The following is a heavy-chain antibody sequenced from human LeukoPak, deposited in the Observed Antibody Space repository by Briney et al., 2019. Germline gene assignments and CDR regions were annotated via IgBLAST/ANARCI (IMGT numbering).Heavy chain of an antibody. D-gene: IGHD6-19*01. V-gene: IGHV3-48*02. J-gene: IGHJ4*02. CDR1: GFTFSGYG. CDR2: ISSSSNPI. CDR3: ARGLKQWLVSFDY. Sequence: PGGSLRLSCSASGFTFSGYGMNWVRQSPGKGLEWVSYISSSSNPIYYADSVKGQFTISRDNAKKSLFVQMNSLRDEDTAVYYCARGLKQWLVSFDYWGQGTLVTVSS.